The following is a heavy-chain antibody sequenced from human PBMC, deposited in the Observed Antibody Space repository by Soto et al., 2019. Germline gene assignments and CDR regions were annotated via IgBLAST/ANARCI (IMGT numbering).Heavy chain of an antibody. CDR3: ARAPTPGSSDEIDY. D-gene: IGHD1-26*01. V-gene: IGHV3-33*01. CDR2: IWYDGSNK. J-gene: IGHJ4*02. Sequence: QVQLVESGGGVVQPGRSLRLSCAASGFTFSSYGMHWVRQAPGKGLEWVAVIWYDGSNKYYADSVKGRFTISRDNSKNTLYLQMNSRRAEDTAVYYCARAPTPGSSDEIDYWGQGTLVTVSS. CDR1: GFTFSSYG.